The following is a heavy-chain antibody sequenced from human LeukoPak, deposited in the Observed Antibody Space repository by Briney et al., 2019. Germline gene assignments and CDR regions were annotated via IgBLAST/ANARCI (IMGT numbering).Heavy chain of an antibody. Sequence: PGGSLRLSCAASGFTFSSYAMSWVRQAPGKVLEWVSAISGSGGSTYYADSGEGRVTISRDNSKNTLYLQINSLRAEDTAVYYCAKVDDFWSGQNWFDPWGQGTLVTVSS. CDR2: ISGSGGST. V-gene: IGHV3-23*01. J-gene: IGHJ5*02. D-gene: IGHD3-3*01. CDR3: AKVDDFWSGQNWFDP. CDR1: GFTFSSYA.